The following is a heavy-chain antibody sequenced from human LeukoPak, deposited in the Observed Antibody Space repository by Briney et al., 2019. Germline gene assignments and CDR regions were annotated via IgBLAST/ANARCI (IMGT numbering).Heavy chain of an antibody. V-gene: IGHV1-2*02. CDR1: GYTFTSYG. Sequence: ASVKVSCKASGYTFTSYGISWVRQAPGHGLEWMGWINPNSGGTNYAQKFQGRVTMTRDTSISTAYMELSRLRSDDTAVYYCASQPGIAKHFDYWGQGTLVTVSS. J-gene: IGHJ4*02. CDR2: INPNSGGT. CDR3: ASQPGIAKHFDY. D-gene: IGHD6-13*01.